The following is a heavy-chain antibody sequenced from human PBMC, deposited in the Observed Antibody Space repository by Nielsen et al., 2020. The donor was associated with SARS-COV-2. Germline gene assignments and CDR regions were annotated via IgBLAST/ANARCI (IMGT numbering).Heavy chain of an antibody. CDR1: GFSLSTSGMC. V-gene: IGHV2-70*11. J-gene: IGHJ6*02. CDR2: IDWDDDK. D-gene: IGHD1-14*01. Sequence: SGPTLVKPTQTLTLTCTFSGFSLSTSGMCVSWIRQPPGRALEWLARIDWDDDKYYSTSLRTRLTISKDTSKNQVVLTMTNMDPVDTATYYCARMAGLQTANPSGMDVWGQGTTVIVSS. CDR3: ARMAGLQTANPSGMDV.